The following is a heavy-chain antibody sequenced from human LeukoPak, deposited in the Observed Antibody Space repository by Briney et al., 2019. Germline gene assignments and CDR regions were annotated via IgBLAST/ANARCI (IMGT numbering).Heavy chain of an antibody. Sequence: GGSLRLSCAASGFTFDEYAMHWVRQAPGKGLEWVSLISADSTRTFNVASVKGRFTVSRDNNKNSLNLQMNNLRTEDTALYYCAKDLSSLFNTFNIWGQGTLVTVSS. V-gene: IGHV3-43*02. D-gene: IGHD2/OR15-2a*01. J-gene: IGHJ3*02. CDR2: ISADSTRT. CDR1: GFTFDEYA. CDR3: AKDLSSLFNTFNI.